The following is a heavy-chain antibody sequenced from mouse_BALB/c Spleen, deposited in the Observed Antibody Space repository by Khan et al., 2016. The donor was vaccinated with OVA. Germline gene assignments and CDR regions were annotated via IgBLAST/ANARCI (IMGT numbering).Heavy chain of an antibody. CDR2: INPSNGCS. Sequence: QVQLKQSGAELARPGASVKMSCKASGYTFTSYTIHWIKLRPGQGLEWIGYINPSNGCSNYNQKFKDKVTLTADKSSTTAYMQLSSLTSDDSAVYNCVRDGAYHRNDGWFAYWGLGTLVTVSA. CDR3: VRDGAYHRNDGWFAY. D-gene: IGHD2-14*01. V-gene: IGHV1-4*01. CDR1: GYTFTSYT. J-gene: IGHJ3*01.